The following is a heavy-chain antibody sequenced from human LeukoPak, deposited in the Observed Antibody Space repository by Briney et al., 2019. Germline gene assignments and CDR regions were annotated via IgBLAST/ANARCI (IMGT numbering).Heavy chain of an antibody. J-gene: IGHJ4*02. CDR2: IYYSGST. Sequence: SETLSLTCTVSGGSISNYYWSWIRQPPGKGLEWIGYIYYSGSTKYNPSLESRVTISVDTSKNQFSLNLSSVTAADSAVYYCARHSTLIPFDYRGQGTLVTVSS. D-gene: IGHD1-1*01. V-gene: IGHV4-59*08. CDR1: GGSISNYY. CDR3: ARHSTLIPFDY.